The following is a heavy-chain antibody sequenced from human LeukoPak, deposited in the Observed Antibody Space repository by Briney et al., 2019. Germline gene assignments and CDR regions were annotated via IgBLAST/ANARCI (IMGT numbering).Heavy chain of an antibody. V-gene: IGHV1-2*02. Sequence: GASVKVSCKASGYTFTAYYMNWVRPAPGQGLEWMGWINPNSGGTNYAQNFQGRVTMTRDTSISTVYMELNSLRSDDTAVYYCARRLTGVDYWGQGTQVTVSS. CDR2: INPNSGGT. J-gene: IGHJ4*02. CDR3: ARRLTGVDY. D-gene: IGHD7-27*01. CDR1: GYTFTAYY.